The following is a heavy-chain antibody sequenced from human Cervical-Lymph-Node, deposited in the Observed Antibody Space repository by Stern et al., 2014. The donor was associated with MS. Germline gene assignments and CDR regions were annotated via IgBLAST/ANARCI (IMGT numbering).Heavy chain of an antibody. V-gene: IGHV1-18*01. CDR1: GYTFTSSG. CDR2: ISAYNGNT. Sequence: QVTLGQSGAEVKKPAASVKVSCKASGYTFTSSGISWGRLGPAQGLERMGWISAYNGNTNYAQKLQGRVTMTTDTSTSTAYMELRSLRSDDTAVYYCARGLLGSENAFDIWGQGTMVTVSS. J-gene: IGHJ3*02. CDR3: ARGLLGSENAFDI. D-gene: IGHD2-15*01.